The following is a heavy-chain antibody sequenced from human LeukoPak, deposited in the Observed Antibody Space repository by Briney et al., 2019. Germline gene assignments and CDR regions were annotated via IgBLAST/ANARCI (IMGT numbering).Heavy chain of an antibody. Sequence: SVKVSCKASGGTFSSYAISWVRQAPGQGLEWMGGIIPIFGTANYAQKFQGRVTITTDESTSTAYMELSSLRSEDTAVYYCVVGGLYYDSSGYYFTFDYWGQGTLVTVSS. CDR3: VVGGLYYDSSGYYFTFDY. J-gene: IGHJ4*02. D-gene: IGHD3-22*01. V-gene: IGHV1-69*05. CDR1: GGTFSSYA. CDR2: IIPIFGTA.